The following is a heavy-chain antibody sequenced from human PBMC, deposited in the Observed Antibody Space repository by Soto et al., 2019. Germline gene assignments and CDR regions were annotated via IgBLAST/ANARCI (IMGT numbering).Heavy chain of an antibody. J-gene: IGHJ5*02. CDR2: IIPMFSTS. V-gene: IGHV1-69*12. Sequence: QVQLVQSGAEVKKPGSSVKVSCKASADNFNDYIISWVRQAPGQGPEWMGAIIPMFSTSNYAQKFQGRVTITADESTSTVYMELRSLRSEDTAIYFCARDADTAMVTNWFDTWGQGTLVTVSP. CDR1: ADNFNDYI. CDR3: ARDADTAMVTNWFDT. D-gene: IGHD5-18*01.